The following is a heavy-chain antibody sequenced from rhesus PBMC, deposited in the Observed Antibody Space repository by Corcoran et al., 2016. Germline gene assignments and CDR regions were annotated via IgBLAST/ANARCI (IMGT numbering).Heavy chain of an antibody. V-gene: IGHV4-65*01. D-gene: IGHD1-44*02. CDR1: GGSISSSNW. J-gene: IGHJ4*01. CDR2: ISGSIGST. CDR3: ARRRVGATFDY. Sequence: QVQLQESGPGLVKPSATLSLTCAVSGGSISSSNWWSWIRQPPGKGLEWIGYISGSIGSTYYNPSLKSRVTISTDTSKNQFALKLSSVTAADTAVYYCARRRVGATFDYWGQGVLVTVSS.